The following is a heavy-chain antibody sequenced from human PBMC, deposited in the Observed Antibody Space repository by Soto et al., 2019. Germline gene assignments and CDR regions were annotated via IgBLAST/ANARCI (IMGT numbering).Heavy chain of an antibody. CDR1: GGSISSGGYY. J-gene: IGHJ6*02. V-gene: IGHV4-31*03. CDR2: IYYSGST. CDR3: ARGGRRSPGMDV. Sequence: QVQLQESGPGLVKPSQTLSLTCTVSGGSISSGGYYWSWIRQHPGKGLEWIGYIYYSGSTYYNPSPKSRVTISVDTSKTPVSLKLSSVTAADTAVYYCARGGRRSPGMDVWGQGTTVTVSS.